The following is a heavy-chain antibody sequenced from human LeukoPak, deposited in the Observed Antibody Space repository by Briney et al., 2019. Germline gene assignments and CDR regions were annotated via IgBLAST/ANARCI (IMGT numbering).Heavy chain of an antibody. CDR1: GGSFSGYY. D-gene: IGHD2-15*01. CDR3: ARFEGCSGGSCYLDAFDI. CDR2: VYYSGST. V-gene: IGHV4-31*11. J-gene: IGHJ3*02. Sequence: SETLSLTCAVYGGSFSGYYWSWIRQHPGKGLEWIGYVYYSGSTYYNPSLKSRVTISVDTSKNQFSPKLSSVTAADTAVYYCARFEGCSGGSCYLDAFDIWGQGTMVTVSS.